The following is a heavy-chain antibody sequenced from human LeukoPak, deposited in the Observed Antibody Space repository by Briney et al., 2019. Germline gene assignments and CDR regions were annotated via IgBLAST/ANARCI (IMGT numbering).Heavy chain of an antibody. J-gene: IGHJ5*02. CDR1: GGTFSSYA. D-gene: IGHD6-13*01. CDR2: IIPIFGTA. Sequence: SVKVSCKASGGTFSSYAISLVRQAPGQGLEWIVGIIPIFGTANYAQKFQGRVTITADKSTSTAYMELSSLRSEDTALYYCAKSPGAIADLAWFAPWGQGTLVTVYS. V-gene: IGHV1-69*06. CDR3: AKSPGAIADLAWFAP.